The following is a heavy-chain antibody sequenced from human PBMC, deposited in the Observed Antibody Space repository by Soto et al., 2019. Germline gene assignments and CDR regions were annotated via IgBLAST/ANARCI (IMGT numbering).Heavy chain of an antibody. Sequence: QLQLQESGPGLVKPSETLSLTCTVCGGSISSSSYYWGWIRKPPGKGLEWIGSIYYSGSTYYNPSLKSRVTISVDTSKNQFSLKLSSVTAADTAVYYCARHEKVAVDYWGQGTLVTVSS. D-gene: IGHD2-15*01. CDR1: GGSISSSSYY. CDR3: ARHEKVAVDY. V-gene: IGHV4-39*01. J-gene: IGHJ4*02. CDR2: IYYSGST.